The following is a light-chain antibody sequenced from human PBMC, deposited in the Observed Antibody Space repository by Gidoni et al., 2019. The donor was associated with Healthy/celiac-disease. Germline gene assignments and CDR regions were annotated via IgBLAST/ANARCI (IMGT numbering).Light chain of an antibody. V-gene: IGLV3-1*01. CDR3: QAWDSSTVV. CDR2: QDS. CDR1: KLGEKY. J-gene: IGLJ2*01. Sequence: VSVSPGQTASITCSGDKLGEKYACWYQQKPGQSTVLVIYQDSKRPSGIPERFSGSNSGNTATLTISGTQAMDEADYYCQAWDSSTVVFGGGTKLTVL.